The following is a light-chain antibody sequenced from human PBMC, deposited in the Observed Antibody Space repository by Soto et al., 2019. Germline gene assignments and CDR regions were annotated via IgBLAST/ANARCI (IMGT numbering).Light chain of an antibody. CDR1: QTISNTF. V-gene: IGKV3-20*01. Sequence: EIVLTQSPGTLSLSPGERATLSCRASQTISNTFLAWYQQKPGQAPRLLIYGASSRATGIPDRFSGSGSGTDFTLTISRLEPEDFAVYYCQQYGSSRTFGQGTKLDIK. CDR2: GAS. J-gene: IGKJ1*01. CDR3: QQYGSSRT.